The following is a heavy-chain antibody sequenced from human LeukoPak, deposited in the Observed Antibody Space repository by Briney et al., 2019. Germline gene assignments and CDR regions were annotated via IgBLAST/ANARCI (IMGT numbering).Heavy chain of an antibody. CDR1: GFTFSSDG. D-gene: IGHD5/OR15-5a*01. CDR2: INSDGTTT. CDR3: ARSVSNAFDI. J-gene: IGHJ3*02. Sequence: SGGSLRLSCAASGFTFSSDGMSWVRQAPGKGLEWVSRINSDGTTTTHADSVRGRFTISRDNAKNTLYLQMSSLRAEDTAVYFCARSVSNAFDIWGQGTMVTVSS. V-gene: IGHV3-74*01.